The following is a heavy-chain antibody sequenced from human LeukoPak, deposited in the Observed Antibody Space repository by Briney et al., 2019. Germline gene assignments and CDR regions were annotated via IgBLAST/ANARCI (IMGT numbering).Heavy chain of an antibody. V-gene: IGHV3-30-3*01. Sequence: PGGSLRLSCAASGFTFSSYAMHWVRQAPGKGLEWVAVISYDGSNKYYADSVKGRFTISRDNSKNTLYLQMNSLRAEDTAVYYCARDFYDSSGYYHPEFDYWGQGTLVTVSS. CDR1: GFTFSSYA. CDR3: ARDFYDSSGYYHPEFDY. CDR2: ISYDGSNK. J-gene: IGHJ4*02. D-gene: IGHD3-22*01.